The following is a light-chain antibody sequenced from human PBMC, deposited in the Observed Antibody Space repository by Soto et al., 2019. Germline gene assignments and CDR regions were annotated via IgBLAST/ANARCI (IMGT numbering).Light chain of an antibody. CDR3: MQALQTPLT. J-gene: IGKJ4*01. CDR1: QILLHSNGYNY. CDR2: LGS. V-gene: IGKV2-28*01. Sequence: DIVMTQSPLSLPVTPGEPASISCRSSQILLHSNGYNYLDWYLQKPGQSPQLLIYLGSNRASGVXDXXSGSGSGTDFTLKISRVEAEDVGVYYCMQALQTPLTFGGGTKVEIK.